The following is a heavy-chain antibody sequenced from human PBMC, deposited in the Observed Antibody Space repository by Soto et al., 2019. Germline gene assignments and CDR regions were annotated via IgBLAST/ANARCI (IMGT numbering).Heavy chain of an antibody. Sequence: GGSLRLSCAASGFTFSSYAMSWVRQAPGKGLEWVSAISGSGGSTYYADSVKGRFTISRDNSKNTLYLQMNSLRAEDTAVYYCAKIFKSEDNWTQDAFDIWGQGTIVTVSS. V-gene: IGHV3-23*01. J-gene: IGHJ3*02. CDR1: GFTFSSYA. CDR3: AKIFKSEDNWTQDAFDI. D-gene: IGHD1-20*01. CDR2: ISGSGGST.